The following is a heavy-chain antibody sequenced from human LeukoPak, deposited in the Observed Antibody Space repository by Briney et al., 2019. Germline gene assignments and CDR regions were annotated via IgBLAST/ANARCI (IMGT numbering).Heavy chain of an antibody. Sequence: GGSLRLSCAASGFTFSSYTMNWARQPPGKGLEWVSNIGTSSTTIYYADSVKGRFTISGDNAKNSLYLQMNSLRADDTAVYYCARFAAGGSYYYYMDVWGKGTTVTVSS. CDR3: ARFAAGGSYYYYMDV. CDR2: IGTSSTTI. D-gene: IGHD6-25*01. V-gene: IGHV3-48*01. J-gene: IGHJ6*03. CDR1: GFTFSSYT.